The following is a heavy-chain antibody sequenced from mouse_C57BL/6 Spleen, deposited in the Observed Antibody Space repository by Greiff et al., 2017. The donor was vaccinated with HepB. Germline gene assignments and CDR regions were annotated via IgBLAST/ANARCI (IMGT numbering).Heavy chain of an antibody. Sequence: QVHVKQSGAELVKPGASVKISCKASGYAFSSYWMNWVKQRPGKGLEWIGQIYPGDGDTNYNGKLKGKATLTADKSSSTAYMHLSSLTSEDSAVYFCAGYDYDLFAYWGQGTLVTVAA. V-gene: IGHV1-80*01. J-gene: IGHJ3*01. CDR2: IYPGDGDT. D-gene: IGHD2-4*01. CDR3: AGYDYDLFAY. CDR1: GYAFSSYW.